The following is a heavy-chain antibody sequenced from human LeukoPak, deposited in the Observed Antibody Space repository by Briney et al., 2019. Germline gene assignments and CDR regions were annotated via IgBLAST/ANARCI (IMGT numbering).Heavy chain of an antibody. Sequence: SETLSLTXAVYGGSFSGYYWSWIRQPPGKGLEWIGEINHSGSTNYNPSLKSRVTISVDTSKNQFSLKLSSVTAADTAVYYCAREAYGSGSLKTEAFVDYWGQGTLVTVSS. CDR2: INHSGST. V-gene: IGHV4-34*01. CDR3: AREAYGSGSLKTEAFVDY. CDR1: GGSFSGYY. J-gene: IGHJ4*02. D-gene: IGHD3-10*01.